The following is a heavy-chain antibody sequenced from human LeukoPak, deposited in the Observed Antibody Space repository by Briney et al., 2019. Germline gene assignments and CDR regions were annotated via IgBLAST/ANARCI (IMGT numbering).Heavy chain of an antibody. Sequence: SETLSLTCTVSGYSISSGYYWGWIRQPPGKGLEWIGSIYHSGSTYYNPSLKSRVTISVDTSKNQFSLKLSSVTAADTAVYYCAREGTYSSSPLSDYWGQGTLVTVSS. CDR3: AREGTYSSSPLSDY. CDR2: IYHSGST. J-gene: IGHJ4*02. CDR1: GYSISSGYY. V-gene: IGHV4-38-2*02. D-gene: IGHD6-6*01.